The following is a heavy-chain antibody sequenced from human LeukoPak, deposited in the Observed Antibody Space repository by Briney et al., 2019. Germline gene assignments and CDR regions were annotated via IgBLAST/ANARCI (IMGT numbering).Heavy chain of an antibody. V-gene: IGHV4-34*01. CDR3: ARDGVYSYGYSLY. D-gene: IGHD5-18*01. CDR2: INHSGST. J-gene: IGHJ4*02. Sequence: PSETLSLTCAVYGGSFSGYYWSWIRQPPGKGLEWIGEINHSGSTNYNPSLKTRVTISEDTSKNQFSLKLSSVTAADTAVYYCARDGVYSYGYSLYRGQGTLVTVSS. CDR1: GGSFSGYY.